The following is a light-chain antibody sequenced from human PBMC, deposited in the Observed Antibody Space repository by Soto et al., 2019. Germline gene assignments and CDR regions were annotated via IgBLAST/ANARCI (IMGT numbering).Light chain of an antibody. CDR1: SGSVSTSYY. V-gene: IGLV8-61*01. CDR3: VLYMGSGMWV. CDR2: STN. J-gene: IGLJ3*02. Sequence: QTVVTQEPSFSVSPGRTVTLTCGLSSGSVSTSYYPSWYQQTPGQAPRTLIYSTNTRSSGVRDRFSGSILGNKAALTITGAQADDESDYYCVLYMGSGMWVFGGGTKLTVL.